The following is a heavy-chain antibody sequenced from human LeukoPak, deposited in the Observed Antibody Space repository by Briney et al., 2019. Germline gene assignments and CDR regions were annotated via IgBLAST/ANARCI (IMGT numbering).Heavy chain of an antibody. CDR2: STPIFNSA. Sequence: SVKVSCKASGGTFSNFAITWVRQATGQGLEWMRGSTPIFNSANYAQRFQGRVTITADKLTSTAYMELSSLTSEDTAVYYCARVERTQITVTLGGYYIMEVWGKGTMVSVSS. J-gene: IGHJ6*04. D-gene: IGHD4-17*01. CDR1: GGTFSNFA. V-gene: IGHV1-69*06. CDR3: ARVERTQITVTLGGYYIMEV.